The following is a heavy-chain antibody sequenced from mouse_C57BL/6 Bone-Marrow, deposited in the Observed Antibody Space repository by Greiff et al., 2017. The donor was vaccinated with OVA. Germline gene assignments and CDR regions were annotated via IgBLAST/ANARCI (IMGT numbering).Heavy chain of an antibody. V-gene: IGHV1-69*01. CDR2: IDPSDSYT. CDR1: GYTFTSYW. Sequence: VQLQQPGAELVMPGASVKLSCKASGYTFTSYWMHWVKQRPGQGLEWIGEIDPSDSYTNYNQKFKGKSTLTVDKSSSTAYMQLSSLTSEDSAVYYCARSSGGPYFDYWGQGTTLTVSS. J-gene: IGHJ2*01. CDR3: ARSSGGPYFDY. D-gene: IGHD3-1*01.